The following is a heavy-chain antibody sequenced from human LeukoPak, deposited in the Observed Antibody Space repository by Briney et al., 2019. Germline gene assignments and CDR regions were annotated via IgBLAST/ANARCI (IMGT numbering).Heavy chain of an antibody. CDR1: GYTFSSYW. V-gene: IGHV3-7*01. J-gene: IGHJ5*02. D-gene: IGHD4-17*01. CDR2: IKQDGSEK. Sequence: GASVKVSCKASGYTFSSYWMSWVRQAPGKGLEWVANIKQDGSEKYYVDSVKGRFTISRDNAKNSLYLQMNSLRAEDTAVYYCARAHDYGRLFDPWGQGTLVTVSS. CDR3: ARAHDYGRLFDP.